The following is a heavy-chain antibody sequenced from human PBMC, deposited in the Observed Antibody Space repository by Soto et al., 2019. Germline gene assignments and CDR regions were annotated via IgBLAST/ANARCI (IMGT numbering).Heavy chain of an antibody. CDR1: GFTFSNAW. Sequence: EVQLVESGGGLVKPGGSLRLSCAASGFTFSNAWMSWVRQAPGKGLEWVGRIKSKTDGGTTDYAAPVKGRFTISIDDSKNTLYLQKNSVKTANTAVYDCTTVGSRGGDWNWGQGTLVTVSS. CDR2: IKSKTDGGTT. V-gene: IGHV3-15*01. J-gene: IGHJ4*02. D-gene: IGHD2-21*02. CDR3: TTVGSRGGDWN.